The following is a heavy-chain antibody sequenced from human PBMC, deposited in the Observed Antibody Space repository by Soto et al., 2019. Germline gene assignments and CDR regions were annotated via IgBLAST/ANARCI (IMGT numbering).Heavy chain of an antibody. D-gene: IGHD3-3*01. CDR1: GFTFSSYA. CDR3: AKAFSAGVVITAFDI. V-gene: IGHV3-23*01. Sequence: GGSLRLSCAASGFTFSSYAMSWVRQAPGKGLEWVSAISSSGVSTYYAASVKGRFTISRDNSKNTLYLQMNSLRAEDTAVYYCAKAFSAGVVITAFDIWGQGTMVTVSS. CDR2: ISSSGVST. J-gene: IGHJ3*02.